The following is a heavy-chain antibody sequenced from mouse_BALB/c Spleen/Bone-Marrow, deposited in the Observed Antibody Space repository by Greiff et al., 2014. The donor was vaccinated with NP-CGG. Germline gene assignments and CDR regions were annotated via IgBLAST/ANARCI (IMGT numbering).Heavy chain of an antibody. V-gene: IGHV1-5*01. CDR2: IYPGDSDT. D-gene: IGHD1-2*01. Sequence: EVQLQQSGTVLARPGASVKMSCKASGYSFTSYWIHWVKQRPGQGLEWIGAIYPGDSDTSFNQKFKDEAKLTAVTSVSTAYMELSSLTNEDSAVYYCTRRTATLDYWGQGTTLTVSS. J-gene: IGHJ2*01. CDR3: TRRTATLDY. CDR1: GYSFTSYW.